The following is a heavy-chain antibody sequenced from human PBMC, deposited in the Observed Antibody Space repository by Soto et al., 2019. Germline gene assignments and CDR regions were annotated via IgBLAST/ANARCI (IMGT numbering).Heavy chain of an antibody. CDR1: GFTFRSYA. Sequence: QVQLVESGGGVVQPGRSLRLSCAAYGFTFRSYAMHWVRQAPGNGLEWVAVISDDGSNKYYEDSVKGRVTISRDNSKNAVNLQMNGLRAEDTAVYYCARDSPHPERIVVGPAAHNWFDPWGQGTPVTVSS. CDR2: ISDDGSNK. V-gene: IGHV3-30*01. CDR3: ARDSPHPERIVVGPAAHNWFDP. D-gene: IGHD2-2*01. J-gene: IGHJ5*02.